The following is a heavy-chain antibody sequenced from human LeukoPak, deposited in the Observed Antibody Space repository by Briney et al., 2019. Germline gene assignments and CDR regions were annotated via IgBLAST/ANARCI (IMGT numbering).Heavy chain of an antibody. CDR3: AREVVPAAMVRWDDAFDI. Sequence: GGSLRLSCAASGFTFSSYALSWVRQAPGKGLEWVSAISGSGGSTYYADSVKGRFTISRDNSKNTLYLQMNSLRAEDTAVYYCAREVVPAAMVRWDDAFDIWGQGTMVTVSS. J-gene: IGHJ3*02. CDR2: ISGSGGST. CDR1: GFTFSSYA. D-gene: IGHD2-2*01. V-gene: IGHV3-23*01.